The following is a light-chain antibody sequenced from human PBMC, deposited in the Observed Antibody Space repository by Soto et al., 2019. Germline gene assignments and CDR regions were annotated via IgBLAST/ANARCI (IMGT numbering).Light chain of an antibody. CDR1: QSVSTW. CDR2: KAS. J-gene: IGKJ4*01. CDR3: QQYDNLPLT. V-gene: IGKV1-5*03. Sequence: IQMTQSPSTLSASIGDRVTITCRASQSVSTWLAWYQQKPGKAPKLLIYKASSLESGVPSRFSGSGSGTDFTFTINSLQPEDIATYYCQQYDNLPLTFGGGTKVDIK.